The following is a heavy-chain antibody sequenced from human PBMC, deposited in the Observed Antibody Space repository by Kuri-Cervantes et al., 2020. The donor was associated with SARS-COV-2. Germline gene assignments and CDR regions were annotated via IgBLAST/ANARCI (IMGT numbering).Heavy chain of an antibody. CDR3: AREKGSSSWPIGY. CDR1: GFTFSDYY. CDR2: ISSSGSTI. J-gene: IGHJ4*02. Sequence: GESLKISCAASGFTFSDYYMSWIRQAPGKGLEWVSYISSSGSTIYYADSVKGRFTISRDNAKNSLYLQMNSLRAEDTAVYYCAREKGSSSWPIGYWGQGTLVTVSS. V-gene: IGHV3-11*04. D-gene: IGHD6-13*01.